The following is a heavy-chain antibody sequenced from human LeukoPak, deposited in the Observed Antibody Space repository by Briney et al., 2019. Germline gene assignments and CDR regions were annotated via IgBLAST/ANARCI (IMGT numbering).Heavy chain of an antibody. D-gene: IGHD3-10*01. CDR1: GGSISSYY. V-gene: IGHV4-59*01. CDR3: ARALGSYYGAGSLDY. CDR2: IYYSGST. Sequence: SETLSLTCTVPGGSISSYYWSWLRQPPGKGLEWIGYIYYSGSTNYNPSLKSRVTISVDTSKNQFSLKLSSVTAADTAVYYCARALGSYYGAGSLDYWGQGTLVTVSS. J-gene: IGHJ4*02.